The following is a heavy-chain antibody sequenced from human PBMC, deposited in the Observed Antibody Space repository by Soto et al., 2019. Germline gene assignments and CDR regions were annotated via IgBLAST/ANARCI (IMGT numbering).Heavy chain of an antibody. V-gene: IGHV3-23*01. CDR3: AKGGDYFFLNDPATTDIYIFSLHDALPISFQ. CDR2: ISGSGGST. D-gene: IGHD3-16*01. Sequence: EWVSAISGSGGSTYYADSVKGRFTISRDNSKNTLYLQMNSLRAEDTAVYYCAKGGDYFFLNDPATTDIYIFSLHDALPISFQ. J-gene: IGHJ1*01.